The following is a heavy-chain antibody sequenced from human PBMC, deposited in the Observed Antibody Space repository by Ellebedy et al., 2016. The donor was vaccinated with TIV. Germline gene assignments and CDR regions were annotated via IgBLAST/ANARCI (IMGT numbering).Heavy chain of an antibody. Sequence: GESLKISCAASGFSFRSYWMSWVRQAPGKGLEWVANIYQDGGVQYYVDSVKGRFTISRDNADNSLFLQMNSLRAGDTAVYYCARRGSYGDYAVQINSWFDTWGRGTLVAVSS. CDR2: IYQDGGVQ. J-gene: IGHJ5*02. V-gene: IGHV3-7*01. CDR1: GFSFRSYW. CDR3: ARRGSYGDYAVQINSWFDT. D-gene: IGHD4-17*01.